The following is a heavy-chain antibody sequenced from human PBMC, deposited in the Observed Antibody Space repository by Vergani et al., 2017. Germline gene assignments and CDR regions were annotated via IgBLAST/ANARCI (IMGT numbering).Heavy chain of an antibody. CDR1: GFTFSDYY. CDR2: IYSGGST. D-gene: IGHD4-17*01. V-gene: IGHV3-66*01. J-gene: IGHJ4*02. Sequence: EVQLLESGGGLVQPGGSLRLSCAASGFTFSDYYMSWIRQAPGKGLEWVSVIYSGGSTYYADSVKGRFTISRDNSKNTLYLQMNSLRAEDTAVYYCARGVLYGEYGHMVFYYWGQGNLVNGSP. CDR3: ARGVLYGEYGHMVFYY.